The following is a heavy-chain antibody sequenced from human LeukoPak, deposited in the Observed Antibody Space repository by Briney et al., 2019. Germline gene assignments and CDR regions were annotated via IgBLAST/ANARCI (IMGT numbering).Heavy chain of an antibody. CDR3: ARDRGRWVDY. V-gene: IGHV3-30*03. Sequence: GGSLRLSCAASGFTVSGSYMSWVRQAPGKGLEWVAVISYDGSNKYYADSVKGRFTISRDNSKNTLYLQMNSLRLEDTAVYYCARDRGRWVDYWGQGTLVTVSS. CDR1: GFTVSGSY. CDR2: ISYDGSNK. D-gene: IGHD4-23*01. J-gene: IGHJ4*02.